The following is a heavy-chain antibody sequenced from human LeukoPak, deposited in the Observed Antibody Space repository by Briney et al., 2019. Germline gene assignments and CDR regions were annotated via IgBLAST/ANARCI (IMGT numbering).Heavy chain of an antibody. CDR2: ISSSGSTI. Sequence: GGSLRLSCVASGFTFSSYEMNWVRQAPGKGLEWVSYISSSGSTIYYADSVKGRFTISRDNAKNSLYLQMNSLRTEDTAVYYCARSRYCSGGSCYQYLDYWGQGTLVTVSS. V-gene: IGHV3-48*03. J-gene: IGHJ4*02. CDR1: GFTFSSYE. CDR3: ARSRYCSGGSCYQYLDY. D-gene: IGHD2-15*01.